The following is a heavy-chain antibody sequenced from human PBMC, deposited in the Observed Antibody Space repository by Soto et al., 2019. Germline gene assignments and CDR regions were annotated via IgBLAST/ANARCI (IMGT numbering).Heavy chain of an antibody. CDR3: AKDAPTYYDFWSGYPS. D-gene: IGHD3-3*01. CDR1: GFTFSNAW. CDR2: ISGSGGST. V-gene: IGHV3-23*01. Sequence: GGSLRLSCAASGFTFSNAWMNWVRQAPGKGLEWVSAISGSGGSTYYADSVKGRFTISRDNSKNTLYLQMNSLRAEDTAVYYCAKDAPTYYDFWSGYPSWGQGTLVTVSS. J-gene: IGHJ5*02.